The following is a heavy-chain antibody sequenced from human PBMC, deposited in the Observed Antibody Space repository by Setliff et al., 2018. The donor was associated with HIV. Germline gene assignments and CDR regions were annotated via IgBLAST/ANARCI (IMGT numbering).Heavy chain of an antibody. J-gene: IGHJ6*02. CDR3: VRGDWNNGLDV. CDR1: GFSFDDYG. CDR2: ISRNGGST. D-gene: IGHD1-1*01. V-gene: IGHV3-20*01. Sequence: RPGGSLRLSCAASGFSFDDYGMNWVRQVPGKGLEWVSAISRNGGSTAYADSVKGRFTISRDNAKNSLYLQMNSLRAEDTGLYHCVRGDWNNGLDVWGQGTTVTVSS.